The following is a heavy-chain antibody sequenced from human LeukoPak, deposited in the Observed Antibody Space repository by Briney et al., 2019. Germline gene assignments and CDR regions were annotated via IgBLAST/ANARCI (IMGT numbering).Heavy chain of an antibody. V-gene: IGHV4-4*02. J-gene: IGHJ2*01. Sequence: KSSETLSLTCAVSGGSISSNNWWIWVRQSPEKGLEWIGEIYHDGSTNYNPSLKSRVTISMDKSKNQLSLKLNFVTAADTAVYYCARKFLYCSSTSCYRPIEWYFDLWGRGTLVTVSS. CDR3: ARKFLYCSSTSCYRPIEWYFDL. CDR2: IYHDGST. D-gene: IGHD2-2*02. CDR1: GGSISSNNW.